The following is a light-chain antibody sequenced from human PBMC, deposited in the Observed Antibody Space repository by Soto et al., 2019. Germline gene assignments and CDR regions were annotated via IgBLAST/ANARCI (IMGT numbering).Light chain of an antibody. Sequence: EIVLTQSPGTLSLSPGERATLSCRASQSLSSSYLAWYQQKSGKAPKLLIYGASTLQSGVPSRFSGSGSGTEFTLTISGLQPEDFATYYCQQLTARRFSFGQGTKLDIK. CDR2: GAS. CDR3: QQLTARRFS. CDR1: QSLSSSY. V-gene: IGKV3D-7*01. J-gene: IGKJ2*01.